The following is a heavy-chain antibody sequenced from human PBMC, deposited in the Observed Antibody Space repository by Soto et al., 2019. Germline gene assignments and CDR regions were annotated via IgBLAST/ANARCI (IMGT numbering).Heavy chain of an antibody. Sequence: EVQLLESGGGLLQPGGSLRLSCAASGFTFSSYAMSWVRQAPGKGLEWVSAISGSGGSTYYADSVKGRFTISRDNSKNTLYLQMNSLRAEDTAVYYCAKSSYYDFWSGYSDWFDPWGQGTLVTVSS. CDR1: GFTFSSYA. CDR3: AKSSYYDFWSGYSDWFDP. D-gene: IGHD3-3*01. CDR2: ISGSGGST. J-gene: IGHJ5*02. V-gene: IGHV3-23*01.